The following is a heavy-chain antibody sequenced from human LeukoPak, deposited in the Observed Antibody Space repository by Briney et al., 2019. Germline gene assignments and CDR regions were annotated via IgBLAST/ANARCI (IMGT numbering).Heavy chain of an antibody. J-gene: IGHJ4*02. CDR2: INGPGDNP. CDR3: AKVSVCYGCYLDF. V-gene: IGHV3-23*01. D-gene: IGHD3-16*01. Sequence: GGSLRLSCAASGYAFSRHGLTWVRQAPGKGLEWVSTINGPGDNPYYAEIVKGRFTISRDNSKNTLYLQMHSLRAEDTAIYYCAKVSVCYGCYLDFWGQGTLVTVS. CDR1: GYAFSRHG.